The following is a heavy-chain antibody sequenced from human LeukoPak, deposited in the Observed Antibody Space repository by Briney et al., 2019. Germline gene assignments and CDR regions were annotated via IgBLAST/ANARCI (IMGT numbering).Heavy chain of an antibody. CDR1: GGSISSSSYY. D-gene: IGHD2-2*01. Sequence: SETLSLTCTVSGGSISSSSYYWGWLRQPPGKGLEWIGSIYHSGSTYYNPSLKSRVTISVDTSKNQFSLKLSSVTAADTAVYYCARARADIVVVPAADGFDPWGQGTLVTVSS. J-gene: IGHJ5*02. CDR2: IYHSGST. V-gene: IGHV4-39*07. CDR3: ARARADIVVVPAADGFDP.